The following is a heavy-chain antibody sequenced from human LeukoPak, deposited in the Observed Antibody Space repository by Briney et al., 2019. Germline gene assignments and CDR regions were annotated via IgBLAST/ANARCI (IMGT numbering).Heavy chain of an antibody. D-gene: IGHD6-19*01. V-gene: IGHV3-21*01. CDR1: GFIFSNYS. Sequence: GGSLRLSCAASGFIFSNYSMNWVRQAPGKGLEWVSSISSSSSYIFYADSVKGRFTISRDNAKNSLYLQVNSLRAEDTAVYYCARDMGWQQFDQWGQGTLVTVSS. J-gene: IGHJ4*02. CDR2: ISSSSSYI. CDR3: ARDMGWQQFDQ.